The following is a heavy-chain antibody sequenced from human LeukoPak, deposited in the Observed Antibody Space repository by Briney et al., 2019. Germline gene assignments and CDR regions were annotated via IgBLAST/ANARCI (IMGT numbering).Heavy chain of an antibody. CDR2: IIPILGIA. J-gene: IGHJ4*02. V-gene: IGHV1-69*02. CDR1: GGSFSGYT. Sequence: SVKVSCKASGGSFSGYTISWVRQAPGQGLEWMGRIIPILGIANYAQKFQGRVTITADKSTSTAYMELSSLRSEDTAVYYCARAGVAAAGYDYWGQATLVTVSS. CDR3: ARAGVAAAGYDY. D-gene: IGHD6-13*01.